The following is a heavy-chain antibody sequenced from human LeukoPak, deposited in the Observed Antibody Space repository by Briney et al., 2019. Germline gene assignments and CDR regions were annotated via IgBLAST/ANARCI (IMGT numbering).Heavy chain of an antibody. J-gene: IGHJ4*02. D-gene: IGHD1-26*01. V-gene: IGHV4-39*01. CDR3: ARHNVGATVGYYFDH. CDR1: GASISSSSYY. CDR2: IYYSGNT. Sequence: PSETLSLTCTVSGASISSSSYYWGWIRQPPGKGLEWIGSIYYSGNTYYNPSLKSRVAISVDTSKNQFSLKLTSVAAADTAVYYCARHNVGATVGYYFDHWGQGTLVTLSA.